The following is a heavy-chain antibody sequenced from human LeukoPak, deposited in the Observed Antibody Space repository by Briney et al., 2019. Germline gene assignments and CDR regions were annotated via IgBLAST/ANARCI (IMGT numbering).Heavy chain of an antibody. Sequence: GGSLRLSCAASGFMFRSFDMYWVRQAPGKGLEWIAYISSGATTMYYADSVKGRFTISRDDAKNSLFLQMNSLRAEDTAVYYCALLAVASDFDYWRQGALVTVSS. J-gene: IGHJ4*02. CDR1: GFMFRSFD. D-gene: IGHD6-19*01. V-gene: IGHV3-48*03. CDR3: ALLAVASDFDY. CDR2: ISSGATTM.